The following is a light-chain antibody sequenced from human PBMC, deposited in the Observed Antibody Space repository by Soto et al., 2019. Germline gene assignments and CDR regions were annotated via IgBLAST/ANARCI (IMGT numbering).Light chain of an antibody. CDR3: GSWDSSLSAYV. V-gene: IGLV1-51*01. CDR1: SSNIGGNS. J-gene: IGLJ1*01. Sequence: QSVLTQPPSVSAAPGQKVTISCSGSSSNIGGNSVSWYQQLPGTAPKLLIYDDNKRPSGIPDRFSGSKSGTSATLGITGFQTGGEGGYYLGSWDSSLSAYVFGTGTKVTVL. CDR2: DDN.